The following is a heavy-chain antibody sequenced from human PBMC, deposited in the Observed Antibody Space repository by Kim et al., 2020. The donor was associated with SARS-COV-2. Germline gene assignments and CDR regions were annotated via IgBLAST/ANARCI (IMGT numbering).Heavy chain of an antibody. J-gene: IGHJ4*02. CDR3: ARQGSDIVVVPAAMTFDY. Sequence: SETLSLTCTVSGGSISSSSYYWGWIRQPPGKGLEWIGSIYYSGSTYYNPSLKSRVTISVDTSKNQFSLKLSSVTAADTAVYYCARQGSDIVVVPAAMTFDYWGQGTLVTVSS. CDR2: IYYSGST. V-gene: IGHV4-39*01. CDR1: GGSISSSSYY. D-gene: IGHD2-2*01.